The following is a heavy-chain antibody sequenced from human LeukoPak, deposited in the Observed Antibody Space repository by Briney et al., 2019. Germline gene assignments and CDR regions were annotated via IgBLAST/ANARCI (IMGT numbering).Heavy chain of an antibody. J-gene: IGHJ1*01. CDR1: GYTFTGYY. D-gene: IGHD3-10*02. CDR3: ARGVFGELEKLMFQH. Sequence: ASVKVSCKPSGYTFTGYYIHWVRQAPGQGLEWMGIINPSGGSTSYPQKFQDRVTMTRDTSTTTVYMELSSLKSDDTAIYYCARGVFGELEKLMFQHWGQGTLVTVSS. CDR2: INPSGGST. V-gene: IGHV1-46*01.